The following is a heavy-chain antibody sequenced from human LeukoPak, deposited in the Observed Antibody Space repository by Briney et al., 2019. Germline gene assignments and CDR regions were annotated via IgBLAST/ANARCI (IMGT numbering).Heavy chain of an antibody. CDR3: ARRVAAGGTCMGY. V-gene: IGHV1-8*01. Sequence: ASVKVSCKASGYSFTSYDINWVRQATGQGLEWVGWMNPNSGNTGSVRKFQGRVTMTRNTSISTAYMELSNLRSEDTAVYYCARRVAAGGTCMGYWGQGALVTVSS. D-gene: IGHD6-13*01. CDR1: GYSFTSYD. J-gene: IGHJ4*02. CDR2: MNPNSGNT.